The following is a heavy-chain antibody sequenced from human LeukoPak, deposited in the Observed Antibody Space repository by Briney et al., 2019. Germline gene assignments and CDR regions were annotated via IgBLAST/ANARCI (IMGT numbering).Heavy chain of an antibody. D-gene: IGHD2-8*01. CDR3: AKDRCSNGIGCYYYYMDV. V-gene: IGHV3-30*02. CDR2: IQYDGSNE. CDR1: GFTFNNYG. J-gene: IGHJ6*03. Sequence: PGGTLRLSCAASGFTFNNYGMNWVRQAPGKGLEWVAYIQYDGSNEQYAHSVKGRFRISRDSSKNILYLQMNSLRAEDTAVYYCAKDRCSNGIGCYYYYMDVWGKGTTVTISS.